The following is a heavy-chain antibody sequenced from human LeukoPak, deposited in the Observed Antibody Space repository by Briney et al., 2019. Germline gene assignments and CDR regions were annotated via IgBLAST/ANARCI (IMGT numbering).Heavy chain of an antibody. CDR2: IKQDGSEK. Sequence: GGSLGLSCAASGFTFSSYWMSWVRQAPGKGLEWVANIKQDGSEKYYVDSVKGRFTISRDNAKNSLYLQMNSLRAEDTAVYYCARVFRSTVTGEYYFDYWGQGTLVTVSS. V-gene: IGHV3-7*01. CDR1: GFTFSSYW. CDR3: ARVFRSTVTGEYYFDY. J-gene: IGHJ4*02. D-gene: IGHD4-11*01.